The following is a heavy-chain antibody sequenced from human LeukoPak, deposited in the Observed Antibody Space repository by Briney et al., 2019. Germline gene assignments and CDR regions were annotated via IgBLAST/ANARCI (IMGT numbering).Heavy chain of an antibody. J-gene: IGHJ6*02. D-gene: IGHD3-10*01. CDR1: GFTASSNY. CDR3: ARDRRYYYGSGSYPDYYYYGMDV. V-gene: IGHV3-53*01. CDR2: IYSGGST. Sequence: GGSLRLSCAASGFTASSNYMSWVRQAPGKGLEWVSVIYSGGSTYYADSVKGRFTISRDNSKNTLYLQMNSLRAEDTAVYYCARDRRYYYGSGSYPDYYYYGMDVWGQGTTVTVSS.